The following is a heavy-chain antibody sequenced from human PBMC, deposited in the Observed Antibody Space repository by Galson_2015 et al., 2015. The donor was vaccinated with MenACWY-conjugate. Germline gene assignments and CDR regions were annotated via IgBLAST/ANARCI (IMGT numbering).Heavy chain of an antibody. Sequence: QSGAEVKKPGESLTISCTGSGYSFTTYWIGWMRQLPGKGLEWMGLISPGGSNIRYSPAFQGRVTISADKSISTAYLQWNSLQASDTAIYYCARHPPGGRGMDVWGQGTTVTVSS. D-gene: IGHD1-26*01. CDR3: ARHPPGGRGMDV. CDR2: ISPGGSNI. V-gene: IGHV5-51*01. J-gene: IGHJ6*02. CDR1: GYSFTTYW.